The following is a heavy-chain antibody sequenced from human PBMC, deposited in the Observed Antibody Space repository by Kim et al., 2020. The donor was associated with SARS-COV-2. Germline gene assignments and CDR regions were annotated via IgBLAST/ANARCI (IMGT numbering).Heavy chain of an antibody. CDR3: ARDPTVTTDYYYYGMDV. CDR2: ISSSSSYI. V-gene: IGHV3-21*01. CDR1: GFTFSSYS. D-gene: IGHD4-17*01. J-gene: IGHJ6*02. Sequence: GGSLRLSCAASGFTFSSYSMNWVRQAPGKGLEWVSSISSSSSYIYYADSVKGRFTISRDNAKNSLYLQMNSLRAEDTAVYYCARDPTVTTDYYYYGMDVWGQGTTVTVSS.